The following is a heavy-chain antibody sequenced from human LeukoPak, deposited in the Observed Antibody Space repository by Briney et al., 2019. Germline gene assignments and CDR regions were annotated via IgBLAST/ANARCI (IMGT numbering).Heavy chain of an antibody. CDR1: GGSISSYY. CDR3: GRSHCSGGSCFSSWFDP. V-gene: IGHV4-4*07. Sequence: SETLSLTCTVSGGSISSYYWSWIRQPAGKGLEWIGRIYTSGSTNYNPSLKSRVTMSVDTSKNQFSLKLSSVTAADTAVYYCGRSHCSGGSCFSSWFDPWGQGTLVTVSS. CDR2: IYTSGST. D-gene: IGHD2-15*01. J-gene: IGHJ5*02.